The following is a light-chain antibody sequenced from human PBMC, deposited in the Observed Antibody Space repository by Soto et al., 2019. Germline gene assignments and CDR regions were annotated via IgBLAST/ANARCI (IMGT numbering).Light chain of an antibody. CDR2: GAS. CDR3: QQYGSSPPYT. V-gene: IGKV3-20*01. CDR1: QSVSSSY. J-gene: IGKJ2*01. Sequence: EIVVTQSPGTLSLSLGERATLSCRASQSVSSSYLAWYQQKPGQAPRLLIYGASSRATGIPDRFSGSGSETDFTLTISRLEPEDFAVYYFQQYGSSPPYTFGQGTKLEIK.